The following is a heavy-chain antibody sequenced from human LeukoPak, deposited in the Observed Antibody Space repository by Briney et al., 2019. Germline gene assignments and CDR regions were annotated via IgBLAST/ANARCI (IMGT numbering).Heavy chain of an antibody. J-gene: IGHJ4*02. CDR1: GYTFTGYY. D-gene: IGHD6-13*01. V-gene: IGHV1-2*06. CDR2: INPNSGGT. CDR3: ARPRRGSSWYDY. Sequence: GASVKVSCKASGYTFTGYYMHWVRQAPGQGLEWMGRINPNSGGTNYAQKFQGRVTMTRDTSISTAYMELSRLKSDDTAVYYCARPRRGSSWYDYWGQGTLVTVSS.